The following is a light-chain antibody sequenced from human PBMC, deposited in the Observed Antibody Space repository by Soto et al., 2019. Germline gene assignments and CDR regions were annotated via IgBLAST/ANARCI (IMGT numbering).Light chain of an antibody. Sequence: EIVLTQSPGTLSLSPGERATLSCRASQSVSSSYLAWYQQKPGQAPRLLIYGASSRATGIPDRFSGSGSGTDFTLTISRLEPEDFAVYYCQQYNNWPRATFGGGTRVETK. CDR2: GAS. J-gene: IGKJ4*01. CDR3: QQYNNWPRAT. CDR1: QSVSSSY. V-gene: IGKV3-20*01.